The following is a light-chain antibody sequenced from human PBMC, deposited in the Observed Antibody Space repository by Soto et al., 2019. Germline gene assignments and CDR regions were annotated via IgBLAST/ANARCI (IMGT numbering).Light chain of an antibody. CDR3: QQYDNWLRT. CDR2: GAS. V-gene: IGKV3-15*01. J-gene: IGKJ1*01. CDR1: QDISTN. Sequence: EIVMTQSPATLSVSPGEKATISCRASQDISTNLAWYQQKPGQAPRLLIYGASTRATGIPARFSGSGSGTEFTLTISSLQSEDFAVYYCQQYDNWLRTFGQGTKVDIK.